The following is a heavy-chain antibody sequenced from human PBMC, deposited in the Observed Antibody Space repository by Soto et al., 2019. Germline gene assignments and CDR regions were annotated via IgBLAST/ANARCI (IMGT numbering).Heavy chain of an antibody. Sequence: ASVKVSCKASGYTFTGYYMHWVRQPPGHGLEWMGWINPNSGGTNYAQKFQGWVTMTRATSISTAYMELSRLRSDDTAVYYCARPPPRYGLSTSCQRYNWFGPRGKVNLVT. D-gene: IGHD2-2*01. CDR3: ARPPPRYGLSTSCQRYNWFGP. V-gene: IGHV1-2*04. CDR1: GYTFTGYY. J-gene: IGHJ5*02. CDR2: INPNSGGT.